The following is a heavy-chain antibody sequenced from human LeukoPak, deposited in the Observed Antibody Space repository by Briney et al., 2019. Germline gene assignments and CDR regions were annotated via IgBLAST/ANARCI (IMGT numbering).Heavy chain of an antibody. J-gene: IGHJ4*02. Sequence: GGSLRLSCAASGFTFSSYWMHWVRQAPGKGLVWVSRINSDGSSTSYADSVKGRFTISRDNAKNTLYLQMNSLRAEDTAVYYCAERGYSGYGEIDYWGRGTLITVSS. V-gene: IGHV3-74*01. D-gene: IGHD5-12*01. CDR2: INSDGSST. CDR1: GFTFSSYW. CDR3: AERGYSGYGEIDY.